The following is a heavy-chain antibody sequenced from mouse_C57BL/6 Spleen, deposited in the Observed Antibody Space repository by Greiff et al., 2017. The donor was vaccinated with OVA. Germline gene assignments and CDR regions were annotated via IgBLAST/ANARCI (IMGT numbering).Heavy chain of an antibody. J-gene: IGHJ4*01. D-gene: IGHD2-4*01. CDR2: INPNNGGT. Sequence: EVKLQQSGPELVKPGASVKIPCKASGYTFTDYNMDWVKQSHGKSLEWIGDINPNNGGTIYNQKFKGKATLTVDKSSSTAYMELRSLTSEDTAVYYCARSYYDYDEGYYYAMDYWGQGTSGTVSS. CDR3: ARSYYDYDEGYYYAMDY. CDR1: GYTFTDYN. V-gene: IGHV1-18*01.